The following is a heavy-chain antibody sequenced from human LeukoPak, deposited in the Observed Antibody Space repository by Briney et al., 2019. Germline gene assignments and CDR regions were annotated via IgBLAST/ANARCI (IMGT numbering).Heavy chain of an antibody. V-gene: IGHV3-23*01. J-gene: IGHJ3*02. Sequence: PGGSLRLSCAASGFAFNNYAMSWVRQAPGKGLEWVSTIKRSGGGTYYADSVRGRFTISRDSSEDTLYLQMNSLRAEDTAVYYCAKAVGSLDPFDIWGQGTMVTVSS. CDR1: GFAFNNYA. CDR3: AKAVGSLDPFDI. D-gene: IGHD4-23*01. CDR2: IKRSGGGT.